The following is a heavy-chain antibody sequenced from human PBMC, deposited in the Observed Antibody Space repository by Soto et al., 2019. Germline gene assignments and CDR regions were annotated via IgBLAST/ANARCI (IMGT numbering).Heavy chain of an antibody. V-gene: IGHV4-39*01. CDR1: GGSISSSSYY. CDR3: ARHPERYSSASDWFDP. J-gene: IGHJ5*02. CDR2: IYYSGST. Sequence: SETLSLICTVSGGSISSSSYYWGWIRQSPGKGLEWIGSIYYSGSTYYNPSLKSRVTISVDTSKNQFSLKLSSVTAADTAVYYCARHPERYSSASDWFDPWGQGTLVTVSS. D-gene: IGHD6-25*01.